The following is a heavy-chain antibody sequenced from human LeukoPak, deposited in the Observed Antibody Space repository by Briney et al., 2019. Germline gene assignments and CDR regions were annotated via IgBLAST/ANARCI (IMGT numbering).Heavy chain of an antibody. J-gene: IGHJ3*02. CDR2: INWNGGST. CDR3: ARGRLSYCGGDCYLGAFDI. D-gene: IGHD2-21*02. V-gene: IGHV3-20*04. Sequence: PGGSLRLPCAASGFTFDDYGMSWVRQAPGKGLEWVSGINWNGGSTGYADSVKGRFTISRDNAKNSLYLQMNSLRAEDTAVYYCARGRLSYCGGDCYLGAFDIWGQGTMVTVSS. CDR1: GFTFDDYG.